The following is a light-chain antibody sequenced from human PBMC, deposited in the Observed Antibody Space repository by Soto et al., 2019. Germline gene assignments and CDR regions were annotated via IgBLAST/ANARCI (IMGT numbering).Light chain of an antibody. J-gene: IGKJ1*01. CDR2: HAS. V-gene: IGKV1-5*01. CDR1: QSISNW. CDR3: QHYNSYSEA. Sequence: EIQLTQSPSFLSASVGDRVTITCLASQSISNWLAWYQQKPGTAPKLMIYHASTLASGVPSRFSGSGSGTEFTLTISSLQPDDVATYYCQHYNSYSEALGQGTKVDIK.